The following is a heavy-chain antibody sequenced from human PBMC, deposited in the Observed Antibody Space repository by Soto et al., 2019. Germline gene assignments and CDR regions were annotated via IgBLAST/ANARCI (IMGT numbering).Heavy chain of an antibody. Sequence: EVQLVESGGGLVQPGGSLKLACLASGFPLSDSALHWVRKASGKGLEWVGRIRSKTNIYATTYAAPVRGRFTLSRDDSKNTAYLQMTNLESEDAAVYYLTRHAGGQVEPSFCYYFMDVWGKGATVSV. D-gene: IGHD2-15*01. V-gene: IGHV3-73*01. CDR3: TRHAGGQVEPSFCYYFMDV. CDR1: GFPLSDSA. J-gene: IGHJ6*03. CDR2: IRSKTNIYAT.